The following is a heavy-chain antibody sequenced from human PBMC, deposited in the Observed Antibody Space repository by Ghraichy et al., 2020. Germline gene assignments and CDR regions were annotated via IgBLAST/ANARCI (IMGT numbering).Heavy chain of an antibody. CDR3: ARDQWYYGMDV. Sequence: SETLSLTCVISGDSLSTNTAAWIWIRQSPSRGLEWLGKTYYRSKWYNDYAVSVKSRITVNPDTSKNQLSLQLSSVTPEDTAVYYCARDQWYYGMDVWGHGTTVTVS. J-gene: IGHJ6*02. CDR1: GDSLSTNTAA. D-gene: IGHD6-19*01. CDR2: TYYRSKWYN. V-gene: IGHV6-1*01.